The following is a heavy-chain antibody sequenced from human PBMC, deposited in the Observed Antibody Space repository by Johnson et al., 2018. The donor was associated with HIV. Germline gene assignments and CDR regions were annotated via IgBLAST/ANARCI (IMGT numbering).Heavy chain of an antibody. D-gene: IGHD1-7*01. CDR1: GFTFNTYA. CDR2: ISASGSST. Sequence: VQLVESGGGVVQPGGSLRLSYAASGFTFNTYAMTWVRQAPGQGLEWVSGISASGSSTYYADSVKGRFTISRDNAKNSRYLQMNSLRAEDTAVYYCAKGYNWNYCESWGQGTIVTVSS. J-gene: IGHJ3*01. CDR3: AKGYNWNYCES. V-gene: IGHV3-23*04.